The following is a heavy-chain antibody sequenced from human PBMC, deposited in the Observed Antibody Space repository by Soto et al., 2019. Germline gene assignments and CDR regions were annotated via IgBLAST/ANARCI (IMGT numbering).Heavy chain of an antibody. CDR2: IIPLFGAG. Sequence: QVQLVQSGAEMKKPGSSVKVSCKISGGTFNTIALSWVRQAPGQGLEWMGGIIPLFGAGNYAEKFRDRVTITADESTSTMYMELNSLRSEDTAVYYCARGAPEGSTYGYGAFHFWGQGTMVTVSS. D-gene: IGHD5-18*01. CDR3: ARGAPEGSTYGYGAFHF. V-gene: IGHV1-69*01. J-gene: IGHJ3*01. CDR1: GGTFNTIA.